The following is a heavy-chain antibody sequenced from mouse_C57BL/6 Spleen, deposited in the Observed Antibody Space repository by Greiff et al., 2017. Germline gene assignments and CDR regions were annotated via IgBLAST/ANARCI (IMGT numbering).Heavy chain of an antibody. CDR2: IWTGGGT. D-gene: IGHD1-1*01. J-gene: IGHJ1*03. Sequence: QVQLQQSGPGLVAPSQSLSITCTVSGFSLTSYAISWVRQPPGKGLEWLGVIWTGGGTNYNSALKSRLSISKDNSKSQVFLKMNSLQTDDTARYYCASGPSITTVTYFDVWGTGTTVTVSS. CDR1: GFSLTSYA. CDR3: ASGPSITTVTYFDV. V-gene: IGHV2-9-1*01.